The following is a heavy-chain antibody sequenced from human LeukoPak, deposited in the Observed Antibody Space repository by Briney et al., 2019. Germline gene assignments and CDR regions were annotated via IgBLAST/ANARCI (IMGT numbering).Heavy chain of an antibody. D-gene: IGHD1-26*01. CDR1: GFTFSSYW. CDR2: IIQDGSEK. CDR3: ASYSGRSSY. J-gene: IGHJ4*02. V-gene: IGHV3-7*01. Sequence: PGGCLRLSFAAPGFTFSSYWMSSVRQAPGKGLGWVANIIQDGSEKYYVDSEKGRFTISRDNAKNSLYMQMNSLRAEDTAVYYCASYSGRSSYWGQGTLVTVSS.